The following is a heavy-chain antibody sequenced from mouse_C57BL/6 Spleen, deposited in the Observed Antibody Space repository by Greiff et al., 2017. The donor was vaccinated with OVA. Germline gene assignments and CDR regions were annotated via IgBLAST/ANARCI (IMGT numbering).Heavy chain of an antibody. J-gene: IGHJ3*01. V-gene: IGHV1-76*01. CDR1: GYTFTDYY. CDR2: IYPGSGNT. CDR3: ASPYYYGSSWFAY. D-gene: IGHD1-1*01. Sequence: QVQLQESGAELVRPGASVKLSCKASGYTFTDYYINWVKQRPGQGLEWIARIYPGSGNTYYNEKFKGKATLTAEKSSSTAYMQLSSLTSEDSAVYFCASPYYYGSSWFAYWGQGTLVTVSA.